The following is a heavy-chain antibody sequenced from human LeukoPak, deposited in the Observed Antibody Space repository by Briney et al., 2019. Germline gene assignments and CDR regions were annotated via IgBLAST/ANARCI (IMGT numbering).Heavy chain of an antibody. J-gene: IGHJ4*02. D-gene: IGHD3-3*01. Sequence: GGSLRLSCAGSGFMLSSYWMSWVRQAPGKGLEWVANIKQDGSEKYYVDSVKGRFTISRDNSKNTLYLQMNSLRAEDTAVYYCASEIIFGSFDYWGQGTLVTVSS. V-gene: IGHV3-7*01. CDR3: ASEIIFGSFDY. CDR2: IKQDGSEK. CDR1: GFMLSSYW.